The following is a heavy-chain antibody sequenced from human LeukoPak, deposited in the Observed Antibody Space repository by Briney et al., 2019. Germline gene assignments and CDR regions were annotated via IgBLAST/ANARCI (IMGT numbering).Heavy chain of an antibody. D-gene: IGHD4/OR15-4a*01. V-gene: IGHV1-24*01. CDR2: FDPEDGET. CDR1: GYTLTELS. J-gene: IGHJ4*02. Sequence: ASVKVSCKVSGYTLTELSMHWVRQAPGKGLEWMGGFDPEDGETIYAQKFQGRVTMTSDTSTSTVYLELTSLTSEDTAVYFCARVGATGATADNWGQGTLVTVSS. CDR3: ARVGATGATADN.